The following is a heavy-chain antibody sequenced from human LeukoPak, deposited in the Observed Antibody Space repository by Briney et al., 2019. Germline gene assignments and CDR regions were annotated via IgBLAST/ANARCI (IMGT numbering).Heavy chain of an antibody. V-gene: IGHV2-70*11. Sequence: SGPALVKPTQTLTLTCTFSGFSLSTSGMCLSWIRQPPGKALEWLARIDWDDDKYYSTSLKTRLTISKDTSKNQVVLTMTNIDPVDTATYYCARIPALVAPGYYYYGMDVWGQGTTVTVSS. CDR1: GFSLSTSGMC. CDR2: IDWDDDK. J-gene: IGHJ6*02. CDR3: ARIPALVAPGYYYYGMDV. D-gene: IGHD2-8*02.